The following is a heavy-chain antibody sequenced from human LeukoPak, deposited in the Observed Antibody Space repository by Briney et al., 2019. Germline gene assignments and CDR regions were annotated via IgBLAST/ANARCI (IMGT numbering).Heavy chain of an antibody. CDR2: ISPDGSIT. J-gene: IGHJ4*02. CDR3: VSDNRTRSGGDS. CDR1: GFSLKTFW. V-gene: IGHV3-74*01. Sequence: GGSLRLSCAASGFSLKTFWIHWIRQAPGGRLVWVSRISPDGSITTYADSVKGRFAIPRDNAKNTLYLQMNRLRADDSAIYYCVSDNRTRSGGDSWGQGTLVTVSS. D-gene: IGHD2/OR15-2a*01.